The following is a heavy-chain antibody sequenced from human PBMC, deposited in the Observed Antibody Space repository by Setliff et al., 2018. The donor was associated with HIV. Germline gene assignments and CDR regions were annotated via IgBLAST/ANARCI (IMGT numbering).Heavy chain of an antibody. CDR1: GFTFSNFW. D-gene: IGHD3-16*01. V-gene: IGHV3-21*01. J-gene: IGHJ6*03. Sequence: PGGSLRLSCATSGFTFSNFWMTWVRQAPGKGLEWVSSISYGSLYIYQSDSVRGRFTISRDDAKMSLYLQMNSLGAEDTAVYYCARSGGIGNYHWDVWGKGTTVTVSS. CDR2: ISYGSLYI. CDR3: ARSGGIGNYHWDV.